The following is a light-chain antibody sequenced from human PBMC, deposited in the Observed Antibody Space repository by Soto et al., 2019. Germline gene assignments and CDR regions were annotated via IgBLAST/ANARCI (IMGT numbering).Light chain of an antibody. Sequence: QAVVTQPPSVSGAPGQRVTISCTGRSSNIGAGYDVHWYQQLPGTAPKLLIYGNSNRPSGVPDRFSGSKSGTSASLAITGLQAEDEADYYCQSYDSSLSGWVFGGGTKVTVL. CDR1: SSNIGAGYD. CDR3: QSYDSSLSGWV. J-gene: IGLJ3*02. CDR2: GNS. V-gene: IGLV1-40*01.